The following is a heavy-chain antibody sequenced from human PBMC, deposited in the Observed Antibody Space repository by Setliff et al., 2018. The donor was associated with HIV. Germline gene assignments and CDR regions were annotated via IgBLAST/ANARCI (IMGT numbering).Heavy chain of an antibody. Sequence: PSETLSLTCAVYGGSFRGYYWNWIRQSPDKGLEWIGEIDPSGSTNYNPSLRSRVIMSADTPKSQFSLNLTSLTAGDTAVYYCARGTKGSRWSVTRINWFDTWGQGTLVTVSS. CDR1: GGSFRGYY. J-gene: IGHJ5*02. D-gene: IGHD6-13*01. V-gene: IGHV4-34*01. CDR2: IDPSGST. CDR3: ARGTKGSRWSVTRINWFDT.